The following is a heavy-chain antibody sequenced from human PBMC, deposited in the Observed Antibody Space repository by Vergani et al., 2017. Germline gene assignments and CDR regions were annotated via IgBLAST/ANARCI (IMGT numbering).Heavy chain of an antibody. CDR1: GFTFSTYS. D-gene: IGHD5-24*01. CDR3: ATDKMIGRWMQFVY. V-gene: IGHV3-21*01. Sequence: EVQLVESGGGLVKPGGSLRLSCAASGFTFSTYSMNWVRQAPGKGLEWVSTINSRSNSIHYADSVKGRIIISRDNANNTVYLQMNSLRVEDTAVYYCATDKMIGRWMQFVYWGQGTLVSVSS. CDR2: INSRSNSI. J-gene: IGHJ4*02.